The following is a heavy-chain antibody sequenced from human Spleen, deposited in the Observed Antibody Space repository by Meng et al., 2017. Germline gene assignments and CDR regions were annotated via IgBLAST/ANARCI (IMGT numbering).Heavy chain of an antibody. Sequence: SETLSLTCTVSGYSISSGYYWGWIRQPPGKGLEWIGSIYHSGSTYYNPSLKSRVTISVDTSKNQFSLKLSSVTAADTAVYYCARDYSSGYDYFDYWGQGMLVTVSS. V-gene: IGHV4-38-2*02. CDR1: GYSISSGYY. CDR3: ARDYSSGYDYFDY. D-gene: IGHD3-22*01. J-gene: IGHJ4*02. CDR2: IYHSGST.